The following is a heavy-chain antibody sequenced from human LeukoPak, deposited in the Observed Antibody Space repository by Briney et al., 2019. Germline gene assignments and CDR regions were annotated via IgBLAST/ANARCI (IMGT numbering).Heavy chain of an antibody. Sequence: SQTLSLTCAVSGGSISSGGYSWRWIRQPPGKGLEWIGYIYHSGSTYYNPSLKSRVTISVDRSKTQFSLKLNSVPAADTAVYYCARASGGAAFDIWGQATMVTVSS. J-gene: IGHJ3*02. D-gene: IGHD6-25*01. CDR1: GGSISSGGYS. V-gene: IGHV4-30-2*01. CDR3: ARASGGAAFDI. CDR2: IYHSGST.